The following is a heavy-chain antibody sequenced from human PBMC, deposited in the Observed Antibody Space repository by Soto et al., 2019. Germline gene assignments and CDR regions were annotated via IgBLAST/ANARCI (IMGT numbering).Heavy chain of an antibody. J-gene: IGHJ4*02. CDR2: INHSGST. Sequence: QVQLQQWGAGLLKPSETLSLTCAVYGGSFSGYYWSWIRQPPGKGLEWIGEINHSGSTNYNPSLSMPVTISVATSLNQCSLKLSSVAAADTAVYYCARGRPAFLWSAESASFDHWGQGPLVTVSS. CDR1: GGSFSGYY. D-gene: IGHD3-10*01. V-gene: IGHV4-34*01. CDR3: ARGRPAFLWSAESASFDH.